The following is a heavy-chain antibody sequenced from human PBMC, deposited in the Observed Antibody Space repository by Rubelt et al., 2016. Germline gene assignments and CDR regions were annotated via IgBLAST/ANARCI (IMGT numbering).Heavy chain of an antibody. CDR2: INHSEST. D-gene: IGHD3-9*01. J-gene: IGHJ4*02. CDR1: GGSFSGYY. V-gene: IGHV4-34*01. Sequence: QVQLQQWGAGLLKPSETLSLTCAVYGGSFSGYYWGWIRQPPGKGLEWIGEINHSESTNYNPSPQGRAPLSVDTSKNPFSLSLGAVTAADTAVYYCARGQRYFDWLLGDYWGQGTLVTVSS. CDR3: ARGQRYFDWLLGDY.